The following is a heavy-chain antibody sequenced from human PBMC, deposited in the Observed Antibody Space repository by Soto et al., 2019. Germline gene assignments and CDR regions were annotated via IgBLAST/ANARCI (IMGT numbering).Heavy chain of an antibody. CDR3: AARAIGYCSGGSCYPFGF. Sequence: SETLSLTCTVSGGSVSSGSYYWSWIRQPPGKGLEWIGYIYYSGSTNYNPSLKSRVTISVDTSKNQFSLKLSSVTAADTAVYYCAARAIGYCSGGSCYPFGFWGQGT. D-gene: IGHD2-15*01. V-gene: IGHV4-61*01. J-gene: IGHJ4*02. CDR1: GGSVSSGSYY. CDR2: IYYSGST.